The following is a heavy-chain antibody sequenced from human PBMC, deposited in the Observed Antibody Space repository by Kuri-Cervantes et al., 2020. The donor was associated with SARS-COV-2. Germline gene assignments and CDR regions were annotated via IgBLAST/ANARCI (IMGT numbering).Heavy chain of an antibody. J-gene: IGHJ4*02. CDR3: ANSFKGVVVAASFDS. D-gene: IGHD2-15*01. CDR1: GFTFSSYA. V-gene: IGHV3-23*01. CDR2: ISGSGGST. Sequence: GGSLRLSCAASGFTFSSYAMSWVRQAPGKGLEWVSAISGSGGSTYYADSVKGRFTISRDNSKNTSYLQMNSLRAEDTAVYYCANSFKGVVVAASFDSWGQGTLVTVSS.